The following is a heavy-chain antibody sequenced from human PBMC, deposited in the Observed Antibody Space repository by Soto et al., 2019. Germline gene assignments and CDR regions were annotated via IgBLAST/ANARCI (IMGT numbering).Heavy chain of an antibody. Sequence: ASVKVSCKASGYTFTSYPMHWVRQAGQRLEWMGWINAGNGDTKYSQKFQGRVTITRDTSATTDFMELSSLTSEDTAVYYCARDILFDYWGQGTLVTVSS. CDR3: ARDILFDY. D-gene: IGHD2-15*01. V-gene: IGHV1-3*01. CDR2: INAGNGDT. J-gene: IGHJ4*02. CDR1: GYTFTSYP.